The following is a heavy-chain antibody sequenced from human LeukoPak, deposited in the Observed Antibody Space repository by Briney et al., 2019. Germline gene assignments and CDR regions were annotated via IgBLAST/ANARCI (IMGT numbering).Heavy chain of an antibody. D-gene: IGHD2-15*01. CDR2: ISGSGAGT. J-gene: IGHJ4*02. Sequence: GGSLRLSCAASGFAFSSYAMTWVRQAPGKGLEWVSLISGSGAGTYYADSVKGRFTVSRDQSKKTLNLQMNSLRVEDAAVYYCAKDRRGYCSDDTCLGSFDFWGQGTLVTVSS. V-gene: IGHV3-23*01. CDR1: GFAFSSYA. CDR3: AKDRRGYCSDDTCLGSFDF.